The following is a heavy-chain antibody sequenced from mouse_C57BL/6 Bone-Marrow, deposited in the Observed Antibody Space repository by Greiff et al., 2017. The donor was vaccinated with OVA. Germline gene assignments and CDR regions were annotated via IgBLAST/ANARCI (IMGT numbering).Heavy chain of an antibody. Sequence: EVQLQQSGPELVKPGASVKISCKASGYTFTDYYMNWVKQSHGKSLEWIGDINPNNGGTSYNQKFKGKATLTVDKSSSTAYMELRSLTSEDSAVYYCARSDDSYYLYAMDYWGQGTSVTVSS. V-gene: IGHV1-26*01. J-gene: IGHJ4*01. CDR1: GYTFTDYY. CDR2: INPNNGGT. CDR3: ARSDDSYYLYAMDY. D-gene: IGHD2-3*01.